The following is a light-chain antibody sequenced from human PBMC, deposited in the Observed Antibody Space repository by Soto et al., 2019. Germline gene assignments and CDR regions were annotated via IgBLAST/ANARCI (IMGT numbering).Light chain of an antibody. J-gene: IGLJ2*01. Sequence: QSALTQPASVSGSPGQSITISCTGTTSDVGTCNFVSWYQQHPGKAPKLILYEVTNRPSGVSNRFSGSKSGNTASLTISGLQADDEADYFCSSCTATTTIVFGGGTKVTVL. CDR3: SSCTATTTIV. V-gene: IGLV2-14*01. CDR2: EVT. CDR1: TSDVGTCNF.